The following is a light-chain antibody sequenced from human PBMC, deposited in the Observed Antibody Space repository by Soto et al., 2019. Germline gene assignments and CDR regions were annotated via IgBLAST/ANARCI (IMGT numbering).Light chain of an antibody. V-gene: IGLV2-11*01. J-gene: IGLJ2*01. CDR2: DVT. CDR3: CSYAGSYTLV. CDR1: SSDVGGYNY. Sequence: QSALTQPRSVSGSPGQSVTISCTGTSSDVGGYNYVSWYQQHPGKAPTVMIYDVTKRPSGVPDRFSGSKSGNTASLTISGLQAGDEADYYCCSYAGSYTLVFGGGTKLTVL.